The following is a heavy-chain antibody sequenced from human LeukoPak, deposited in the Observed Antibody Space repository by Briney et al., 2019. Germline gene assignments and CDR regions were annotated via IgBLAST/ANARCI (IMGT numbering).Heavy chain of an antibody. V-gene: IGHV1-2*02. D-gene: IGHD3-16*01. CDR2: INPNSGGT. CDR3: ATVSGGYSYNAMDV. Sequence: ASVKVSCKASGYTFTGYYMHWVRQAPGQGLEWMGWINPNSGGTNYAQKFQGRVTMTRDTSISTAYMELSRLTSDDTAVYYCATVSGGYSYNAMDVWGQGTTVTVSS. CDR1: GYTFTGYY. J-gene: IGHJ6*02.